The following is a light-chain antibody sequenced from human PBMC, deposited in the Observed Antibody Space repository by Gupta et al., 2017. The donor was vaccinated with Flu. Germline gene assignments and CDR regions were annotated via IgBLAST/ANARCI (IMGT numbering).Light chain of an antibody. CDR3: AAWDDSLSGPLYV. Sequence: QSVLTQPPSASGTPGQRVTISCSGSSSNIGSNYVYWYQQLPGTAPKLLIYRNNQRPSGVPDRFSGPKSGTSASLAISGLRSVDEADYYCAAWDDSLSGPLYVFGTGTKVTVL. CDR2: RNN. J-gene: IGLJ1*01. V-gene: IGLV1-47*01. CDR1: SSNIGSNY.